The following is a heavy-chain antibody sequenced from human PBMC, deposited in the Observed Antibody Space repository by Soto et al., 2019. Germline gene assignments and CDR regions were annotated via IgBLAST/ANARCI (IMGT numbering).Heavy chain of an antibody. Sequence: GASVKVSCKASGGTFSSYAISWVRQAPGQGLEWMGGIIPIFGTANYAQKFQGRVTITADESTSTAYMELSSLRSEDTAVYYCATVVTGFFYYFDYWGQGTLVTVSS. CDR2: IIPIFGTA. V-gene: IGHV1-69*13. D-gene: IGHD2-21*02. CDR1: GGTFSSYA. CDR3: ATVVTGFFYYFDY. J-gene: IGHJ4*02.